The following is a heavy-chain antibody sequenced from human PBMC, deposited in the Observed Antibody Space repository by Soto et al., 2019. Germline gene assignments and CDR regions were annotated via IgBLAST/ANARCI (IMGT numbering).Heavy chain of an antibody. Sequence: ASVKVSCKASGYTFTNYGFAWVRQAPGQGLEWLGWISTYNGNTKYAQKVQGRLTMTTDTSTSTANMELTSLRSDDTALYYCARTTVTASYYYMDVWGKGSTVTVSS. J-gene: IGHJ6*03. CDR3: ARTTVTASYYYMDV. CDR2: ISTYNGNT. V-gene: IGHV1-18*01. D-gene: IGHD4-17*01. CDR1: GYTFTNYG.